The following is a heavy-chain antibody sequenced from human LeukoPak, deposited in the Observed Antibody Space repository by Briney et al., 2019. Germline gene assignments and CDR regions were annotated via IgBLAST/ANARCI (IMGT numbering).Heavy chain of an antibody. CDR2: VYSGGNT. D-gene: IGHD2-21*02. V-gene: IGHV3-53*01. CDR1: GFSVSNTY. Sequence: SGGSLRLSCAASGFSVSNTYMSWVRQAPGKGLEWVSIVYSGGNTYYADSVKGRFTISRDNSKNTLYLQMNRLRPEDTAVYYCARGTVTAPDYWGQGTLVTVSP. J-gene: IGHJ4*02. CDR3: ARGTVTAPDY.